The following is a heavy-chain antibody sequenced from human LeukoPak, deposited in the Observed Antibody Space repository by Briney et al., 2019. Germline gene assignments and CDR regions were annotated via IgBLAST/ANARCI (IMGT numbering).Heavy chain of an antibody. CDR1: GGSISSYY. J-gene: IGHJ4*02. V-gene: IGHV4-59*01. CDR3: ARAKYYYDSSGYYPFDY. CDR2: IYYSGST. D-gene: IGHD3-22*01. Sequence: PSETLSLTCTVSGGSISSYYWSWIRQPPGKGLEWLGYIYYSGSTNYNPSLKSRVTISVDTSKNQFSLKLSSVTAADTAVYYCARAKYYYDSSGYYPFDYWGQGTLVTVSS.